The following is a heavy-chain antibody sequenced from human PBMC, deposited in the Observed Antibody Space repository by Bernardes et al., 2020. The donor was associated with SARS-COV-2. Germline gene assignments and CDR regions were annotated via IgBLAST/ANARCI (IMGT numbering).Heavy chain of an antibody. V-gene: IGHV3-21*01. J-gene: IGHJ6*02. CDR1: GFTFSSYF. CDR2: ISSTRRYI. CDR3: ARDTPDHFGRVIFPTLYGMDV. Sequence: GGSLRLSCAASGFTFSSYFMTWVRQAPGKGLEWVSYISSTRRYIYYTDSVKGRFTISRDNAKNSLYLQMNSLRAEDTAVYYCARDTPDHFGRVIFPTLYGMDVCGQGTTVTVSS. D-gene: IGHD3-16*01.